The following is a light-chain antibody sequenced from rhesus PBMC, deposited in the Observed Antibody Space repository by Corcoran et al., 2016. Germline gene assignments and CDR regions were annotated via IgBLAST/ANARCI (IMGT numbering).Light chain of an antibody. Sequence: GDAVTITCRASQGINNYIAWYQQKPGKAPKPLIYYASNLESGVPSRFSGSGSGTDLTLTISSLQPEDFAIYYFQHRNTYPWTFGQGTKVEI. J-gene: IGKJ1*01. CDR1: QGINNY. V-gene: IGKV1S14*01. CDR2: YAS. CDR3: QHRNTYPWT.